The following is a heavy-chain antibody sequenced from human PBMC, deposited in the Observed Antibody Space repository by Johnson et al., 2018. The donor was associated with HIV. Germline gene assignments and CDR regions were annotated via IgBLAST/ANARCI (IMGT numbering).Heavy chain of an antibody. Sequence: VLLVESGGGLVQPGGSLRLSCAASGFTFSSYAMHWVCQAPEKGLEWVADIKCDGSEKYYVDSVKGRFTISRDNAKNSLYLQMNSLRAEDTALYYCAREGGGSLDDAFDIWGQGTMVTVSS. V-gene: IGHV3-7*03. CDR1: GFTFSSYA. CDR3: AREGGGSLDDAFDI. D-gene: IGHD1-26*01. CDR2: IKCDGSEK. J-gene: IGHJ3*02.